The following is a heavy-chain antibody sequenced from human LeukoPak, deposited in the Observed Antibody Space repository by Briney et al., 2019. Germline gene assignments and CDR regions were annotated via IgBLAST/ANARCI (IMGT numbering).Heavy chain of an antibody. CDR1: GYTLTELS. Sequence: ASVKVSCKVSGYTLTELSMHWVRQAPGKGLEWMGGFDPEDGETIYAQKFQGRVTMTEDTSTDTAYMELSSLRSEDTAVYYCATSARTYIGSSLDYWGQGTLVTVSS. CDR3: ATSARTYIGSSLDY. V-gene: IGHV1-24*01. CDR2: FDPEDGET. J-gene: IGHJ4*02. D-gene: IGHD2-15*01.